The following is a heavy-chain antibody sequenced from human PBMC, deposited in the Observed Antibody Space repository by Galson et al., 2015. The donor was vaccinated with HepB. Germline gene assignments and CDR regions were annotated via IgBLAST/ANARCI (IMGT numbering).Heavy chain of an antibody. V-gene: IGHV3-66*04. Sequence: SLRLSCAASGFTVSSNYMSWVRQAPGKGLEWVSVIYSGGSTYYADSVKGRFTISRDNSKNTLYLQMNSLRAEDTAVYYCARLSGYYAPSGDYFDYWGQGTQVTVSS. D-gene: IGHD2-15*01. CDR2: IYSGGST. CDR3: ARLSGYYAPSGDYFDY. CDR1: GFTVSSNY. J-gene: IGHJ4*02.